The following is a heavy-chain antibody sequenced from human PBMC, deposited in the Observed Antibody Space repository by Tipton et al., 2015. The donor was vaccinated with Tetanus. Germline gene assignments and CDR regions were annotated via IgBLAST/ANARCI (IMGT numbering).Heavy chain of an antibody. CDR1: GYIFNNYW. J-gene: IGHJ4*02. D-gene: IGHD2-8*01. V-gene: IGHV5-51*01. CDR3: ARANCTDGVCNFDF. CDR2: IYPGDSDT. Sequence: QLVQSGGEVKKPGESLKISCKGSGYIFNNYWIGWVRQKPGKGLEWMGIIYPGDSDTRYGPSFQGQVTISVDKSINIACLQWSSLKASDASMFYCARANCTDGVCNFDFWGQGALVTVAS.